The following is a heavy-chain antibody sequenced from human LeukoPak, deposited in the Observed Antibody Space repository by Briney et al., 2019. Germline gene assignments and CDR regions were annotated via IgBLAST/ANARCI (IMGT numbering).Heavy chain of an antibody. J-gene: IGHJ3*02. V-gene: IGHV3-23*01. Sequence: PGGSLRLSCAASGFTFSSYAMSWVRQAPGKGLEWVSAISGRGGSTYYADSVKGRFTISRDNSKNTLYLQMNSLRAEDTAVYYCAKYLVVVVSAAMDAFDIWGQGTMVTVSS. CDR2: ISGRGGST. D-gene: IGHD2-2*01. CDR1: GFTFSSYA. CDR3: AKYLVVVVSAAMDAFDI.